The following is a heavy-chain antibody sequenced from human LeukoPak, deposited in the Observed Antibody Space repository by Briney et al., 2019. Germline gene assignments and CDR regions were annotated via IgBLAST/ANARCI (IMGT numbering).Heavy chain of an antibody. CDR1: GYSISSGYY. V-gene: IGHV4-38-2*02. Sequence: PSETLSLTCTVSGYSISSGYYWGWIRQPPGKGLEWIGSIYHSGSTYYNPSLKSRVTISVDTSKNQFSLKLSSVTAADTAVYYCARSGILLWFGEYFQHWGQGTLVTVSS. J-gene: IGHJ1*01. D-gene: IGHD3-10*01. CDR2: IYHSGST. CDR3: ARSGILLWFGEYFQH.